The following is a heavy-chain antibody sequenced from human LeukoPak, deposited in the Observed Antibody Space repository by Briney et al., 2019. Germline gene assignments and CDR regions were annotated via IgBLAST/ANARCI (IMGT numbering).Heavy chain of an antibody. J-gene: IGHJ4*02. D-gene: IGHD6-19*01. CDR1: GGSISSRNW. CDR2: VSHSGSR. V-gene: IGHV4-4*02. CDR3: ASHMVVPGTRGFDN. Sequence: PSETLCLTCDVSGGSISSRNWWSGVRQPPGKGLEWIGEVSHSGSRNYNPSLTGRVTVSLDLAKSQVSLKMTSATAPDTAVYYFASHMVVPGTRGFDNWGQGNLVTVSS.